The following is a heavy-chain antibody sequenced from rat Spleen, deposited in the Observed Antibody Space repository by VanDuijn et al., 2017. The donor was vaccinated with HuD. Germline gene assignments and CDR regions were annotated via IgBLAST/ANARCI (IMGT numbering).Heavy chain of an antibody. CDR2: ISYEGSST. CDR1: GFTFSDYY. V-gene: IGHV5-22*01. D-gene: IGHD1-4*01. Sequence: EVQLVESGGGLVQPGRSMKLSCAASGFTFSDYYMAWVRQAPKKGLEWVASISYEGSSTYYGDSVKGRFTISRDNAKSTLYLQMNSLRSEDTATYYCARHDITPYGGYYFDYWGQGVMVTVSS. CDR3: ARHDITPYGGYYFDY. J-gene: IGHJ2*01.